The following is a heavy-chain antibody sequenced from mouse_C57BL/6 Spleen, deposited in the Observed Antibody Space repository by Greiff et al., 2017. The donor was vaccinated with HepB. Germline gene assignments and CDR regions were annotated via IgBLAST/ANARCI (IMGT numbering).Heavy chain of an antibody. CDR3: ARERSYYGSPWYYFDY. V-gene: IGHV5-4*01. CDR2: ISDGGSYT. J-gene: IGHJ2*01. Sequence: EVMLVESGGGLVKPGGSLKLSCAASGFTFSSYAMSWVRQTPEKRLEWVATISDGGSYTYYPDNVKGRFTISRDNAKNNLYLQMSHLKSEDTAMYYCARERSYYGSPWYYFDYWGQGTTLTVSS. CDR1: GFTFSSYA. D-gene: IGHD1-1*01.